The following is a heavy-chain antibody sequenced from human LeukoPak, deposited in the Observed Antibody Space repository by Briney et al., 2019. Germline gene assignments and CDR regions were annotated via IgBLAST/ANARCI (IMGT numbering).Heavy chain of an antibody. Sequence: ASVKVSCKASGYTFTNYGISWVRQAPGQGLEWMGWLSAYNGHTNYAQNLQGRVTMTTDTSTSTAYMELRSLRSEDTAVYYCARGRRDRGSGWSYYYYYYMDVWGKGTTVTVSS. J-gene: IGHJ6*03. D-gene: IGHD6-19*01. V-gene: IGHV1-18*01. CDR2: LSAYNGHT. CDR1: GYTFTNYG. CDR3: ARGRRDRGSGWSYYYYYYMDV.